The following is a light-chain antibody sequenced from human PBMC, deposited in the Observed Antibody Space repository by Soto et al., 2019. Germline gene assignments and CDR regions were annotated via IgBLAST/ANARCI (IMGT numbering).Light chain of an antibody. CDR3: QQRSSWPLT. Sequence: EIVLTQSPATLSLSPGETATLSCRASQSVSSSLAWYQQKPGQTPRLLIYVASNRATGIPARFSGSGSGTDFTLTVSSLEPEDFAVYYCQQRSSWPLTFGGGTKVEIK. J-gene: IGKJ4*01. CDR1: QSVSSS. V-gene: IGKV3-11*01. CDR2: VAS.